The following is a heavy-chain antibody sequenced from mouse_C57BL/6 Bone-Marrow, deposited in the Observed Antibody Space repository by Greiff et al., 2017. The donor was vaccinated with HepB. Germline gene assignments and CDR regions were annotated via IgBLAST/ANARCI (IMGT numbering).Heavy chain of an antibody. J-gene: IGHJ4*01. CDR2: INPNNGGT. V-gene: IGHV1-18*01. CDR1: GYTFTDYN. CDR3: ARFELDY. Sequence: EVKLVESGPELVKPGASVKIPCKASGYTFTDYNMDWVKQSHGKSLEWIGDINPNNGGTIYNQKFKGKATLTVDKSSSTAYMELRSLTSEDTAVYYCARFELDYWGQGTSVTVSS.